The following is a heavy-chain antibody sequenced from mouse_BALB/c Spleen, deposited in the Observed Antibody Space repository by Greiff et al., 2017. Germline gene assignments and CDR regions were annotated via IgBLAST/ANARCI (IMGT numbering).Heavy chain of an antibody. J-gene: IGHJ2*01. CDR2: IYPGSGST. V-gene: IGHV1S22*01. Sequence: LQQPGSELVRPGASVKLSCKASGYTFTSYWMHWVKQRHGQGLEWIGNIYPGSGSTNYDEKFKSKGTLTVDTSSSTAYMHLSSLTSEDSAVYFCARSERLPLFDYWGQGTTLTVSS. CDR1: GYTFTSYW. CDR3: ARSERLPLFDY. D-gene: IGHD2-4*01.